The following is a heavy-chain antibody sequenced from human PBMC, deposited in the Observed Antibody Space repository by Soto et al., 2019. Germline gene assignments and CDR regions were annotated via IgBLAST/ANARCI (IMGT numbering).Heavy chain of an antibody. CDR1: GASISSSSYY. CDR3: ARRLTTIPFVEWYFDL. J-gene: IGHJ2*01. D-gene: IGHD4-17*01. Sequence: SETLSLTCTVSGASISSSSYYWGWIRQPPGKGLEWIGSIYYSGNTYYNPSLKSRVTISVDTSKNQFSLKLSSVTAADTAVYYCARRLTTIPFVEWYFDLWGRGTLVT. V-gene: IGHV4-39*01. CDR2: IYYSGNT.